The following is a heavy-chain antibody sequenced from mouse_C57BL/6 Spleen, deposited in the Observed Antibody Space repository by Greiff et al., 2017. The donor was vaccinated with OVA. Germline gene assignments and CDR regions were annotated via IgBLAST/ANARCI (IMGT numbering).Heavy chain of an antibody. CDR2: IDPSDSET. CDR3: ASGRVGYGPFYAMDY. CDR1: GYTFTSYW. V-gene: IGHV1-52*01. D-gene: IGHD1-2*01. J-gene: IGHJ4*01. Sequence: QVQLQQPGAELVRPGSSVKLSCKASGYTFTSYWMHWVKQRPIQGLEWIGNIDPSDSETHYNQKFKDKATLTVDKSSSTAYMQLSSLTSEDSAVYDCASGRVGYGPFYAMDYWGQGTSVTVSS.